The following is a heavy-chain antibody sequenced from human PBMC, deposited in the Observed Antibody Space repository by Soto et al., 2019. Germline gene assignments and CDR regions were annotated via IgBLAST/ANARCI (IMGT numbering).Heavy chain of an antibody. J-gene: IGHJ4*02. D-gene: IGHD5-18*01. V-gene: IGHV4-34*01. Sequence: SETLSLTCAVYGGSFSGYYWSWIRQPPGKGLEWIGEINHSGSTNYNPSLKSRVTISVDKSKNQFSLKLSSVTAADTAVYYCARTGDTAMVDWGQGTLVTVSS. CDR2: INHSGST. CDR3: ARTGDTAMVD. CDR1: GGSFSGYY.